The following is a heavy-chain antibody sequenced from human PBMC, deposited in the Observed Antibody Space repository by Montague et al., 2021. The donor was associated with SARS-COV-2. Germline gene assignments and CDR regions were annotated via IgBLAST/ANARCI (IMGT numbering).Heavy chain of an antibody. Sequence: SETLSLTCTVSGYSISSGYYWGWIRQPPGKGLEWIGSIYYSGSTXYNPSLKSRVTISVDTSKNQFSLKLSSVTAADTAVYYGARHVDSYGPYYFDYWGQGTLVTVSS. CDR3: ARHVDSYGPYYFDY. CDR2: IYYSGST. D-gene: IGHD5-18*01. J-gene: IGHJ4*02. V-gene: IGHV4-38-2*02. CDR1: GYSISSGYY.